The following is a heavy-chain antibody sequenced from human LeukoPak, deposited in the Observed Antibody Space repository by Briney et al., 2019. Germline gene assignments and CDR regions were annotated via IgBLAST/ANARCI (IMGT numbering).Heavy chain of an antibody. Sequence: SETLSLTCTVSGYSISSGYYWSWIRQPPGKGLEWIGYIYYSGSTNYNPSLKSRVTMSVDTSKNQFSLKLSSVTAADTAVYYCARDIGYSSSAGDMDVWGKGTTVTVSS. CDR1: GYSISSGYY. D-gene: IGHD6-6*01. J-gene: IGHJ6*03. V-gene: IGHV4-61*01. CDR2: IYYSGST. CDR3: ARDIGYSSSAGDMDV.